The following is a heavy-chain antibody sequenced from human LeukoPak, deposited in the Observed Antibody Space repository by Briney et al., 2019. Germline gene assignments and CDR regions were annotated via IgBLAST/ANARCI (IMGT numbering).Heavy chain of an antibody. V-gene: IGHV3-49*03. CDR2: ISGGTT. CDR1: GFTFGDYL. J-gene: IGHJ4*02. CDR3: SRGSGWLSVY. D-gene: IGHD6-19*01. Sequence: PGRSLRLSCTASGFTFGDYLMSWFRQAPGKGLEWIGFISGGTTEYAASVKGRFTISTDDSASIAYLQMNSLTTEDTAVYYCSRGSGWLSVYWGQGTLVTVSS.